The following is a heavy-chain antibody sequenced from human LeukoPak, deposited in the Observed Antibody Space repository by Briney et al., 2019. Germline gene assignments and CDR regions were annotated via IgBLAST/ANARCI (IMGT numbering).Heavy chain of an antibody. Sequence: GGSLRPSWAASGSTLSKYWTLWVRQPPGKGLESVSRINTDGTVTTYADSVKGRFTVSRDNADNTMFLQMNSVRDEDTAVYYCATKQWLAPPPDSWGQGTPVTVSS. CDR3: ATKQWLAPPPDS. D-gene: IGHD6-19*01. J-gene: IGHJ4*02. CDR1: GSTLSKYW. CDR2: INTDGTVT. V-gene: IGHV3-74*01.